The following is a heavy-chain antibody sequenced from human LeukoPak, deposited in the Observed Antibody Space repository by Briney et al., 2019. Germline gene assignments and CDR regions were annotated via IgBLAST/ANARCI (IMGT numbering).Heavy chain of an antibody. CDR2: IYYSGNT. Sequence: PPETLSLTCTVSGVSISSSNSYWGWIRQPLGKGLEWIGSIYYSGNTYYNASLKSQVSISIDTSKNRFSLKLTSVTAADTAVYYCARQTGSGLFILPGGQGTLVTVSS. J-gene: IGHJ4*02. V-gene: IGHV4-39*01. CDR3: ARQTGSGLFILP. CDR1: GVSISSSNSY. D-gene: IGHD3/OR15-3a*01.